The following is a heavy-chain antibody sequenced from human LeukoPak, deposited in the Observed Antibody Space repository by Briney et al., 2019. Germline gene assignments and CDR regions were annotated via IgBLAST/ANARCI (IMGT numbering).Heavy chain of an antibody. CDR2: IIPIFGTA. D-gene: IGHD1-26*01. V-gene: IGHV1-69*13. CDR3: ARVAMSGIGSDDF. CDR1: GGTFSSYA. J-gene: IGHJ4*02. Sequence: SVKVSCKASGGTFSSYAISWVRQAPGQGLEWMGGIIPIFGTANYAQKFQGGVTITADESTSTAYMELSSLRSEDTAVYYCARVAMSGIGSDDFWGQGTLVTASS.